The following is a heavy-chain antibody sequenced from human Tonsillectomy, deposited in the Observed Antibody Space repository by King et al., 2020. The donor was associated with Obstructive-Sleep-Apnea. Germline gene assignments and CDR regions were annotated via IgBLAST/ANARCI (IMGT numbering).Heavy chain of an antibody. CDR2: ISSSSSTI. V-gene: IGHV3-48*04. D-gene: IGHD3-16*02. CDR3: ASVRLGEFSPS. Sequence: QLVQSGGGLVQPGGSLRLSCAASGFTFSSYSMNWVRQAPGKGLEWVSYISSSSSTIYYADSVKGRFTISRDNAKNSLYLQMNSLRAEDTAVYYCASVRLGEFSPSWGQGTLVTVSS. CDR1: GFTFSSYS. J-gene: IGHJ4*02.